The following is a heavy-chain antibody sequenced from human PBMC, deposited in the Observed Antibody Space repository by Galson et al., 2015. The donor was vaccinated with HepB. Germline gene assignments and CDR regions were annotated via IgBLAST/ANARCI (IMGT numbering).Heavy chain of an antibody. CDR1: GFIFSTYG. V-gene: IGHV3-30*18. CDR3: AKGYYFSSGSFDY. CDR2: ISYDGSNK. J-gene: IGHJ4*02. Sequence: SLRLSCAASGFIFSTYGMHWVRQAPGKGLEWLAVISYDGSNKYFTDSVKGRFTISRDNAKNTLYLQMNSLRAEDTAVYYCAKGYYFSSGSFDYWGQGTLVTVSS. D-gene: IGHD3-10*01.